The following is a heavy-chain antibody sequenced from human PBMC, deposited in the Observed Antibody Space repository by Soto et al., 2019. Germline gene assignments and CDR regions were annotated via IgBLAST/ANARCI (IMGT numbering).Heavy chain of an antibody. J-gene: IGHJ6*02. D-gene: IGHD6-19*01. CDR3: AREIAVAGTDGMDV. CDR2: INPNSGGT. Sequence: GASVKVSCKASGYTFTGSYMHWVRQAPGQGLEWMGWINPNSGGTNYAQKFQGWVTMTRDTSISTAYMELSRLRSDDTAVYCCAREIAVAGTDGMDVWGQGTTVTVSS. CDR1: GYTFTGSY. V-gene: IGHV1-2*04.